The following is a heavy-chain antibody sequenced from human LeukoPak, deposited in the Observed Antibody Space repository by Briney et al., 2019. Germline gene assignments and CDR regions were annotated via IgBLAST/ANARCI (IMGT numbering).Heavy chain of an antibody. V-gene: IGHV4-34*01. CDR1: GGSFSGYY. D-gene: IGHD2-8*01. CDR3: ASSYCTNGVCYEFDY. CDR2: IYHSGST. Sequence: SETLSLTCAVYGGSFSGYYWSWIRQPPGKGLEWIGSIYHSGSTYYNPSLKSRVTISVDTSKNQFSLKLSSVTAADTAVYYCASSYCTNGVCYEFDYWGQGTLVTVSS. J-gene: IGHJ4*02.